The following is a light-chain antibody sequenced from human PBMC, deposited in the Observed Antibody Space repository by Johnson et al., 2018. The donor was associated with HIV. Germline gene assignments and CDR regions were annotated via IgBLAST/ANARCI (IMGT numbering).Light chain of an antibody. CDR2: EST. Sequence: QSALTQPPSVSAAPGQKVTISCSGSNSNIGNNYVSWYQQLPGTAPKLLIYESTNRPSGIPDRFSGSKSGTSATLGISGLQTGDEADYYCGTWDSSLSAHFVFGTGTSVTV. V-gene: IGLV1-51*02. J-gene: IGLJ1*01. CDR1: NSNIGNNY. CDR3: GTWDSSLSAHFV.